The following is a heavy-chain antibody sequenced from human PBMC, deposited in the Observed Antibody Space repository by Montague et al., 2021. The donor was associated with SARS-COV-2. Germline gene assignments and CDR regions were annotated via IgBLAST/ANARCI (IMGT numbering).Heavy chain of an antibody. CDR3: ARLLSPMIVAVPNVAD. V-gene: IGHV4-34*01. CDR2: INHSGST. Sequence: SKTLSLTCAVYGGSFSGYYWSWIRQPPGKGLEWIGEINHSGSTNYNLSLKSRATISVDTSKNQFSLKLTSVTAADTAVYYCARLLSPMIVAVPNVADWGQGTLVTVSS. D-gene: IGHD3-22*01. CDR1: GGSFSGYY. J-gene: IGHJ4*02.